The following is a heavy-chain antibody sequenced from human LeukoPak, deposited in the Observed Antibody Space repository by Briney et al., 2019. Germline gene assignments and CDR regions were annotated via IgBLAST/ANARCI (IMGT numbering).Heavy chain of an antibody. J-gene: IGHJ4*02. Sequence: GGSLRLSCAASGFTFSSYAMSCVRQAPGKGLEWVSCISGGADTTYYADSVKGRFSISRDNSKKTLYLQMNSLTAEHTAVYYCAKKDRSGWYSSFDYWGQGTLVTVSS. CDR2: ISGGADTT. V-gene: IGHV3-23*01. CDR3: AKKDRSGWYSSFDY. CDR1: GFTFSSYA. D-gene: IGHD6-19*01.